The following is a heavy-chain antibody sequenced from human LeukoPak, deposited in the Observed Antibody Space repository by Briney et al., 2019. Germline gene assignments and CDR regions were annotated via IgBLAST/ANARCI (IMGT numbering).Heavy chain of an antibody. CDR1: GFTFSSYA. CDR3: VKGLDYSSSQMDS. Sequence: GGSLRLSCAASGFTFSSYAMSWVRQAPGKGLEWVSAISGSGGSTYYADSVKGRFTISRDNSKNTLYLQMNSLRAEDTAVYYCVKGLDYSSSQMDSWGQGTLVTVSS. D-gene: IGHD6-6*01. V-gene: IGHV3-23*01. CDR2: ISGSGGST. J-gene: IGHJ4*02.